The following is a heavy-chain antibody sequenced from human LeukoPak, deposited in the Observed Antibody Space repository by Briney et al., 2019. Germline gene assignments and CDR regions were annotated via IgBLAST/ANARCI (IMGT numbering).Heavy chain of an antibody. J-gene: IGHJ4*02. CDR2: INHSGST. CDR1: GGSFSGYY. D-gene: IGHD3-22*01. CDR3: AGGYDSSGYYFGGSDY. Sequence: SETLSLTCAVYGGSFSGYYWSWIRQPPGKGLEWIGEINHSGSTNYNPSLKSRVTISVDTSKNQFSLKLSSVTAADTAVYYCAGGYDSSGYYFGGSDYWGQGTLVTVSS. V-gene: IGHV4-34*01.